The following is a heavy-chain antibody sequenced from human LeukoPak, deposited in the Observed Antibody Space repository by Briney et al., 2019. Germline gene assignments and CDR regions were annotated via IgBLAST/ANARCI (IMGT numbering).Heavy chain of an antibody. J-gene: IGHJ5*02. CDR3: AKDYYGSGSYYGFLFS. CDR2: ISGSGGST. D-gene: IGHD3-10*01. CDR1: GLTFSSYA. Sequence: GGSLRLSCAASGLTFSSYAMSWVRQAPGKGLEWVSAISGSGGSTYYADSVKGRFTISRDNSKNTLYLQMNSLRAEDTAVYYCAKDYYGSGSYYGFLFSWGQGTLVTVSS. V-gene: IGHV3-23*01.